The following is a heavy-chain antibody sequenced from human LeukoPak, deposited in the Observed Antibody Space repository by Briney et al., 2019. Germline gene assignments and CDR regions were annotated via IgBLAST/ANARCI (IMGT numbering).Heavy chain of an antibody. D-gene: IGHD4-17*01. J-gene: IGHJ4*02. V-gene: IGHV5-51*01. CDR3: ASLTVNFDY. CDR2: IYAGDSDT. CDR1: GYTFTNYW. Sequence: GESLKISCKGSGYTFTNYWIAWARQMPGKGLEWMGIIYAGDSDTRYSPSFQGQVTISADRSIRTAYLQWSSLKASDTAMYYCASLTVNFDYWGQGTLVTVSS.